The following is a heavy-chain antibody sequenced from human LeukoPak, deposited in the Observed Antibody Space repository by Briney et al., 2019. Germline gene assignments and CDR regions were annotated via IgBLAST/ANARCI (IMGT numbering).Heavy chain of an antibody. J-gene: IGHJ3*02. CDR1: GYTFTSYG. D-gene: IGHD3-10*01. Sequence: GASVKVSCKASGYTFTSYGISWVRQAPGQGLEWMGWISAYNGNTNYAQKLQGRVTITTDTSTSTAYMELRSLRSDDTAVYYCARELPSRGVIMKGAFDIWGQGTMVTVSS. CDR2: ISAYNGNT. V-gene: IGHV1-18*01. CDR3: ARELPSRGVIMKGAFDI.